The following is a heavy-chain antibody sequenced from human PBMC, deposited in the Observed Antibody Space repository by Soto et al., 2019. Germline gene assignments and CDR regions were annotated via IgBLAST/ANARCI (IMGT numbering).Heavy chain of an antibody. CDR3: VLSRKGIYSGLDY. Sequence: GGSLRLSCATSGFIFSDYAMSWVRQAPGKGLEWVSAISGSGSDTYYGDSVKGRFTASRDNSKNTLHLQMNSLRAEDTALYYCVLSRKGIYSGLDYWGHGTLVTVSS. CDR1: GFIFSDYA. D-gene: IGHD3-10*01. V-gene: IGHV3-23*01. J-gene: IGHJ4*01. CDR2: ISGSGSDT.